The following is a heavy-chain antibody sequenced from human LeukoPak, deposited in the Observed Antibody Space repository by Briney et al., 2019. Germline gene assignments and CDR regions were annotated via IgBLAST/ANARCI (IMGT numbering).Heavy chain of an antibody. D-gene: IGHD4-17*01. CDR2: ISYDGSNK. CDR3: AREYGDLFDY. Sequence: PGGSLRLSCAASGFTFSSYAMHWVRQAPGKGLEWVAVISYDGSNKYYADSVKGRFTISRDNSKSTLYLQMNSLRAEDTAVYYCAREYGDLFDYWGQGTLVTVSP. V-gene: IGHV3-30-3*01. CDR1: GFTFSSYA. J-gene: IGHJ4*02.